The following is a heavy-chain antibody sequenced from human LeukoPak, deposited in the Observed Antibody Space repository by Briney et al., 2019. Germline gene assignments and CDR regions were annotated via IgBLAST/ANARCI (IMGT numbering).Heavy chain of an antibody. CDR1: GFSLSTSGMC. CDR2: IEWDDGK. D-gene: IGHD4-23*01. Sequence: SGPALGKPTQPLTLTCTFSGFSLSTSGMCVSWIRQPPVKALEGLALIEWDDGKYYSTSRKTRITISNDTSKNQVLLTMTNMDPVDTATYYCARTLTVVTWDFDYWGQGTLVTVSS. V-gene: IGHV2-70*01. CDR3: ARTLTVVTWDFDY. J-gene: IGHJ4*02.